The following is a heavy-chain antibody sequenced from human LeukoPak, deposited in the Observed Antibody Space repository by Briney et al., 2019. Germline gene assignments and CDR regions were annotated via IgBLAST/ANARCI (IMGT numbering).Heavy chain of an antibody. CDR2: IIPIFGTA. CDR3: ARALYSGSYTYFDY. CDR1: GGTFSSYA. D-gene: IGHD1-26*01. V-gene: IGHV1-69*05. Sequence: GASVKVSCKASGGTFSSYAISWVRQAPGQGLEWMGGIIPIFGTANYAQKFQGGVTITTDESTSTAYMELSSLRSEDTAVYYCARALYSGSYTYFDYWGQGTLVTVSP. J-gene: IGHJ4*02.